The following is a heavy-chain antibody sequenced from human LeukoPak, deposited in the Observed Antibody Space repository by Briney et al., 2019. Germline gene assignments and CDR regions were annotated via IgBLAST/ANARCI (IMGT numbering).Heavy chain of an antibody. Sequence: SETLSLTCTVSGDSISSGGYYWSWIRQHPGKGLEWIGYIYYSGSTYYNPSLKSRVTISVDTSKNQFSLKLSSVTAADTAVYYCARGVGGASLDYWGQGTLVTVSS. J-gene: IGHJ4*02. CDR2: IYYSGST. V-gene: IGHV4-31*03. CDR3: ARGVGGASLDY. CDR1: GDSISSGGYY. D-gene: IGHD3-16*01.